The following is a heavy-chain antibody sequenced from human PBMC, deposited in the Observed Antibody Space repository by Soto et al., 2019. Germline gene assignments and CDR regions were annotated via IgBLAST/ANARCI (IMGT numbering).Heavy chain of an antibody. CDR1: GYTFTSYA. Sequence: QVQLVQSGAEVKKPGASVRVSCKASGYTFTSYAMHWVRQAPGQRLEWMGWINAGNGNTKYSQKFQGRVTITRDTFASTAYMELSSLRSEDTAVYYCARDRPYGYYYGSGTGFDYWGQGTLVTVSS. CDR3: ARDRPYGYYYGSGTGFDY. J-gene: IGHJ4*02. D-gene: IGHD3-10*01. V-gene: IGHV1-3*01. CDR2: INAGNGNT.